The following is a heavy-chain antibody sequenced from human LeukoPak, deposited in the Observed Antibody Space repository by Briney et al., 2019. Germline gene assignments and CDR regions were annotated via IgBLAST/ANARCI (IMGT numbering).Heavy chain of an antibody. V-gene: IGHV3-23*01. D-gene: IGHD2-2*01. Sequence: GGSLRLSCAASGFTFSNYAMSWVRQAPGKGLEWVSSVSSSGVNTYYADSVKGRFTISRDNAKNSLFLQMNSLRAEDTAVYYCARRYCSSTSCTLDYWGQGTLVTVSS. CDR3: ARRYCSSTSCTLDY. CDR1: GFTFSNYA. CDR2: VSSSGVNT. J-gene: IGHJ4*02.